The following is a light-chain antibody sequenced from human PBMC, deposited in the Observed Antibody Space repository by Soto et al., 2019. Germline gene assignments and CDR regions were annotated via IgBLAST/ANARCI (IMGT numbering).Light chain of an antibody. J-gene: IGLJ2*01. CDR2: EGS. CDR3: CAYVGSDTYVI. Sequence: QSALTQPASVSGSPGQSITISCTGTSSDIGGYIFVSWYQQEPGKAPKLMIYEGSKRPSGVSNRFSGSKSGNTASLTISGLQADDEAHYYCCAYVGSDTYVIFGGGTKVTVL. V-gene: IGLV2-23*01. CDR1: SSDIGGYIF.